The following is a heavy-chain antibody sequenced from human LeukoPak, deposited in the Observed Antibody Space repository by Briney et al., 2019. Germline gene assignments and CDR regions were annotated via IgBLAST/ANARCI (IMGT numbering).Heavy chain of an antibody. CDR1: GFTFSSYE. J-gene: IGHJ6*04. D-gene: IGHD2-15*01. Sequence: PGGSLRLSCAASGFTFSSYEMSWIRQPPGKGLEWIGEINHSGSTNYNPSLKSRVTISVDTSKNQFSLKLSSVTAADTAVYYCARGDLVVVAATRRYYYYGMDVWGKGTTVTVSS. V-gene: IGHV4-34*01. CDR3: ARGDLVVVAATRRYYYYGMDV. CDR2: INHSGST.